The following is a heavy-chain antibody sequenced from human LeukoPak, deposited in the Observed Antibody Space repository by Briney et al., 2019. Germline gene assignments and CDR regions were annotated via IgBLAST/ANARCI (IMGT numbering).Heavy chain of an antibody. J-gene: IGHJ4*02. V-gene: IGHV3-49*03. CDR1: GFTLGDYA. CDR3: TTGLYGDYDDY. CDR2: IRSKAYGGTT. D-gene: IGHD4-17*01. Sequence: GGSLRLSCTASGFTLGDYAMSWFRQAPGKGLEWVGFIRSKAYGGTTEYAASVKGRFTISRDDSKSIAYLQMNSLKTEDTAVYYCTTGLYGDYDDYWGQGTLVTVSS.